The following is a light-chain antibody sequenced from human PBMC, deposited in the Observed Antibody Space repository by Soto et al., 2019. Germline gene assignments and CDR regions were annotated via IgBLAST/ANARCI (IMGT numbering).Light chain of an antibody. CDR3: QSYDSSLSVV. Sequence: QSVLTQPPSVSGAPGQRVTISYTGSSSNIGAGYDVHWYQQLPGTAPKLLMYGNSNRPSGVPDRFSGSKSGTSASLAITKLQAEDEADYYCQSYDSSLSVVFGGGTKVTVL. CDR2: GNS. V-gene: IGLV1-40*01. J-gene: IGLJ2*01. CDR1: SSNIGAGYD.